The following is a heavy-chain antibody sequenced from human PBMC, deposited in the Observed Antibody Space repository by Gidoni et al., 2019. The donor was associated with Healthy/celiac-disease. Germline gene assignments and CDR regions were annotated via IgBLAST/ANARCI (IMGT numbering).Heavy chain of an antibody. J-gene: IGHJ6*02. D-gene: IGHD2-15*01. CDR2: INPSGGST. CDR3: ARDREVVYCSGGSCYNYYYGMDV. CDR1: GYTFTSYY. V-gene: IGHV1-46*01. Sequence: QVQLVQSGAEVKKPGASVTVSCKASGYTFTSYYMHWVRQAPGQGLEWMGIINPSGGSTSYAQKFQGRVTMTRDTSTSTVYMELSSLRSEDTAVYYCARDREVVYCSGGSCYNYYYGMDVWGQGTTVTVSS.